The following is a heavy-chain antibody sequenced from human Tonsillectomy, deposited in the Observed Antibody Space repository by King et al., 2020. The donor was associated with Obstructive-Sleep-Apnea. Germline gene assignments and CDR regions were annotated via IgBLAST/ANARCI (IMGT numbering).Heavy chain of an antibody. CDR2: IYYSVST. D-gene: IGHD3-10*01. Sequence: QVQLQESGPGLVKPSETLSLTCTVSGGSISSYYWSWSRQPPGKVLEWIGYIYYSVSTNYNPSLRSRVTISVDTSKNQFSLKLSAVTAADTAVYYCARDWSYGSGSYTLGYWGQGTLVTVSS. J-gene: IGHJ4*02. V-gene: IGHV4-59*01. CDR3: ARDWSYGSGSYTLGY. CDR1: GGSISSYY.